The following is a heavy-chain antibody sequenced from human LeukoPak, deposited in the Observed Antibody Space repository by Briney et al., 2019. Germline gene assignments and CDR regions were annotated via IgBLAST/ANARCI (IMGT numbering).Heavy chain of an antibody. Sequence: PGGSLRLSCAASGFTFSSYAMSWVRQAPGKGLEWVSAISGSGGSTYYADSMKGRFTISRDNSKNTLYLQMNSLRAEDTAVYYCAKDRGYSYGHEDYWGQGTLVTVSS. CDR2: ISGSGGST. J-gene: IGHJ4*02. V-gene: IGHV3-23*01. D-gene: IGHD5-18*01. CDR3: AKDRGYSYGHEDY. CDR1: GFTFSSYA.